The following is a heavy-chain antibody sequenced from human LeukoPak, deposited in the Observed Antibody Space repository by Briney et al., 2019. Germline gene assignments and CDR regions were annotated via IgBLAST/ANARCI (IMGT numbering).Heavy chain of an antibody. CDR3: AKDRLRLRGTSGAFDI. V-gene: IGHV3-23*01. CDR2: ISGSGGST. CDR1: GFTFSSYA. Sequence: PGGSLRLSCAASGFTFSSYAMSWVRQAPGKGLEWVSAISGSGGSTYYAGSVKGRFTISRDNSKNTLYLQMNSLRAEDTAVYYCAKDRLRLRGTSGAFDIWGQGTMVTVSS. J-gene: IGHJ3*02. D-gene: IGHD2-2*01.